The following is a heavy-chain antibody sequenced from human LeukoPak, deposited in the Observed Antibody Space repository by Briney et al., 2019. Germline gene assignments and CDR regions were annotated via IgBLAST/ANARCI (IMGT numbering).Heavy chain of an antibody. CDR3: AKLPDIVLVVYAWYFDL. J-gene: IGHJ2*01. V-gene: IGHV3-23*01. CDR1: GFTFSSYA. CDR2: ISGSGGST. D-gene: IGHD2-8*02. Sequence: GGSLRLSCAAPGFTFSSYAMSWVRQAPGKGLEWVSAISGSGGSTYYADSVKGRFTISRDNSKNTLYLQMNSLRAEDTAVYYCAKLPDIVLVVYAWYFDLWGRGTLVTVSS.